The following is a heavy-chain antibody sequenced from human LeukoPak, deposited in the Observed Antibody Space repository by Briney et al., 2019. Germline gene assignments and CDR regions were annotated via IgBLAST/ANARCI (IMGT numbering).Heavy chain of an antibody. CDR3: AKGRSEYDILPSLHHYYYMDV. CDR2: INPNSGGT. V-gene: IGHV1-2*02. Sequence: ASVKVSCKASGYTFTSYAMNWVRRAPGHGLEWMGWINPNSGGTNYAQKFQGRVTMTRDTSISPATMELSRLRSDDTAVYQCAKGRSEYDILPSLHHYYYMDVWGKGTTVTVCS. CDR1: GYTFTSYA. D-gene: IGHD3-9*01. J-gene: IGHJ6*03.